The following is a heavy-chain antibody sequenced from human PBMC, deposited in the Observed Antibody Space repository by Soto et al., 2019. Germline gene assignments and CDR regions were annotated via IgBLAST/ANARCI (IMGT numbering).Heavy chain of an antibody. CDR1: GFTLNNYW. J-gene: IGHJ5*01. D-gene: IGHD3-10*01. CDR2: IKQDGSER. V-gene: IGHV3-7*01. Sequence: PGGSLRLSCAASGFTLNNYWMSWVRQAPGKGLEWVANIKQDGSERYYVDSVKGRFTISRDNAKSSLYLQMNSLRAEDTAVYYCARDGTQGKSWTGRLIDSWGQGILATVSS. CDR3: ARDGTQGKSWTGRLIDS.